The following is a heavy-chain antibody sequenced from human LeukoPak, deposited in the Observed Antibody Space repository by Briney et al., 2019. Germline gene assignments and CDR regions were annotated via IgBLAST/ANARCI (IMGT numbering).Heavy chain of an antibody. Sequence: PSETLSLTCTVSGGSISSSSYYWGWIRQPPGKGLEWIGSIYYSGSTYYNPSLKSRVTISVDTSKNQFSLKLSSVTAADTAVYYCARDWASTYDSSGYYYNWFDPWGQGTLVTVSS. D-gene: IGHD3-22*01. V-gene: IGHV4-39*07. CDR2: IYYSGST. CDR3: ARDWASTYDSSGYYYNWFDP. CDR1: GGSISSSSYY. J-gene: IGHJ5*02.